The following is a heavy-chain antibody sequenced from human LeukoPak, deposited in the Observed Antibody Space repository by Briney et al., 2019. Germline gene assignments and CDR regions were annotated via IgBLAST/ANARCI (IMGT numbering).Heavy chain of an antibody. CDR3: ARGPATYNWNYFFDF. V-gene: IGHV3-7*04. CDR2: IIQDGSEK. J-gene: IGHJ4*02. Sequence: GGTLRLSCAASGFTFSSFWMTWVRQAPGQGLEWVANIIQDGSEKFYLDSVKGRFTVSRDNAKNSLFLQMDSLRAEDTAVFYCARGPATYNWNYFFDFWGQGTLVTVSS. D-gene: IGHD1-7*01. CDR1: GFTFSSFW.